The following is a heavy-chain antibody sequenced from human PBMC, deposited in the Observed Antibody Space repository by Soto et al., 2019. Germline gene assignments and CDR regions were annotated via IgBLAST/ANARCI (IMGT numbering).Heavy chain of an antibody. CDR3: ARDPLTIFGVVITYYFDY. D-gene: IGHD3-3*01. CDR1: GFTFSSYS. J-gene: IGHJ4*02. CDR2: ISSSSSTI. V-gene: IGHV3-48*01. Sequence: EVQLVESGGGLVQPGGSLRLSCAASGFTFSSYSMNWVRQAPGKGLEWVSYISSSSSTIYYADSVKGRFTISRDNAKNSLYLQMNSLIAEDTAVYYCARDPLTIFGVVITYYFDYWGQGTLVTVSS.